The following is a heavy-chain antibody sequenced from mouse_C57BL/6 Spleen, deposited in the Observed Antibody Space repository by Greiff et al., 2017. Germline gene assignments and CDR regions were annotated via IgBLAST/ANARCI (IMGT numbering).Heavy chain of an antibody. CDR1: GFTFSSYG. D-gene: IGHD5-5*01. CDR3: ARHVPSYLFDY. J-gene: IGHJ2*01. Sequence: DVHLVESGGDLVKPGGSLKLSCAASGFTFSSYGMSWVRQTPDTRLEWVATISSGGSYTYYPESVKGRFTISGDNAKNTLYLQLSSLKSEDTAMYYCARHVPSYLFDYWGQGTTLTVSS. V-gene: IGHV5-6*01. CDR2: ISSGGSYT.